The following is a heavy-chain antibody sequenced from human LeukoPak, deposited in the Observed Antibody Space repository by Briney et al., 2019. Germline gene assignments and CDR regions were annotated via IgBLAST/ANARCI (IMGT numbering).Heavy chain of an antibody. CDR2: ISSSSSCI. J-gene: IGHJ4*02. CDR1: GFTFSSYS. Sequence: GGSLSLFCAASGFTFSSYSMNWVRQAPGKGLEWVSSISSSSSCIYYADSVKGRFTISRDNAKNSLYLQMNSLRAEDTAVYYCARDESRDRSFDYWGQGTLVTVSS. V-gene: IGHV3-21*01. D-gene: IGHD6-13*01. CDR3: ARDESRDRSFDY.